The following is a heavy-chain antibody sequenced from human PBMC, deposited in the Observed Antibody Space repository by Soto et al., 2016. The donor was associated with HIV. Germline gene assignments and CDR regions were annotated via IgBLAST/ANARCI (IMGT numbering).Heavy chain of an antibody. D-gene: IGHD2-15*01. J-gene: IGHJ4*02. V-gene: IGHV4-34*01. CDR3: ARGGTIXGGNSCYHYFDY. CDR2: INDSGST. Sequence: QVQLQQWGAGLLKASETLSLTCAVYGGSFSGYYWNWIRQPPGKGLKWIGEINDSGSTNYNPSLKSRVTISVDTSKNQFSLKLTSLTAADTAVYYCARGGTIXGGNSCYHYFDYWGQGTLVTVSS. CDR1: GGSFSGYY.